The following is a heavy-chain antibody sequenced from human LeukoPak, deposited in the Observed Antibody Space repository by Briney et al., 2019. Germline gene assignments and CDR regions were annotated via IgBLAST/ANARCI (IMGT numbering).Heavy chain of an antibody. D-gene: IGHD2-2*01. V-gene: IGHV3-30*02. CDR2: IRYDGSNK. Sequence: GGSLRLSCAASGFTFSSYGLHWVRQAPGKGLEWVAFIRYDGSNKYYADSVKGRFTISRDNSKNTLYLQMNSLRAEDTAVYYCAKEFGCSSTSCSDLDYWGQGTLVTVSS. CDR3: AKEFGCSSTSCSDLDY. CDR1: GFTFSSYG. J-gene: IGHJ4*02.